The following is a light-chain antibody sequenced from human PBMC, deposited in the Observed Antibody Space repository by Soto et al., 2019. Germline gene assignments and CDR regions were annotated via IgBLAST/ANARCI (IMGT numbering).Light chain of an antibody. V-gene: IGKV4-1*01. J-gene: IGKJ3*01. Sequence: DIVMTQSPDSLAVSLGERATINCKSSQSVLYSSNNKNYLAWYQQKPGQPPKLRIYWASTRASGVPDRFSGSGSGTDFTLTISSLQAEDVAVYYCQQYYSTPFTFGPGTKVDIK. CDR3: QQYYSTPFT. CDR1: QSVLYSSNNKNY. CDR2: WAS.